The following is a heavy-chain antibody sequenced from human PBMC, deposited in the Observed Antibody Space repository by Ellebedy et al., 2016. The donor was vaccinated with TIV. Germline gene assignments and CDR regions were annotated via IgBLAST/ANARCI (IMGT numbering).Heavy chain of an antibody. J-gene: IGHJ4*02. CDR1: GGSISSGAYY. V-gene: IGHV4-31*03. CDR3: AKDDGAMGVFDY. CDR2: FYYSGTT. Sequence: MPSETLSLTCTVSGGSISSGAYYWNWIRQRPGKGQAWIGYFYYSGTTYYNPSLKSRLILSVDTSKNQFSLRLSSVTAADTAVYYCAKDDGAMGVFDYWGQGTLVTVSS. D-gene: IGHD5-18*01.